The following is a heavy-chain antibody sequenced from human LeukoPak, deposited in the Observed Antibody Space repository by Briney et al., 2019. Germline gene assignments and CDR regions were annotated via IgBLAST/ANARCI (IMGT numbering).Heavy chain of an antibody. CDR3: ARDPAYGSGSEDAFDI. J-gene: IGHJ3*02. D-gene: IGHD3-10*01. CDR2: IYYSGST. CDR1: GGSISSYY. Sequence: SETLSLTCTVSGGSISSYYWSWIWQPPGKGLEWIGYIYYSGSTNYNPSLKSRVTISVDTSKNQFSLKLSSVTAADTAVYYCARDPAYGSGSEDAFDIWGQGTMVTVSS. V-gene: IGHV4-59*01.